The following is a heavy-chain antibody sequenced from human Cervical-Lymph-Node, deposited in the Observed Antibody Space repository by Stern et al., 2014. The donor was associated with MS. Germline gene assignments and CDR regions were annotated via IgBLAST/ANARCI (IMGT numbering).Heavy chain of an antibody. D-gene: IGHD1-26*01. Sequence: VQLEESGAEVKKPGSSVKVSCKASGGTFSSYAISWVRQAPGQGLEWMGGIIPIFGTANYVQKFQGRVTITADESTSTAYMELSSLRSEDTAVYYCARDKSGSYFDYWGQGTLVTVSS. CDR2: IIPIFGTA. CDR1: GGTFSSYA. CDR3: ARDKSGSYFDY. V-gene: IGHV1-69*01. J-gene: IGHJ4*02.